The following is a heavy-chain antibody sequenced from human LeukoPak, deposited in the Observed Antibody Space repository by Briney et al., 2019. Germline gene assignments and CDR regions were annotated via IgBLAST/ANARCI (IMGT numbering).Heavy chain of an antibody. CDR1: GGSISSSSYY. Sequence: SETLSLTCTVSGGSISSSSYYWGWIRQPPGKGLEWIGSIYYSGSTYYNPSLKSRVTISVDTSKNQFSLKLSSVTAADTAVYYCARLGAVFGGATLNYWGQGTLVTVSS. CDR2: IYYSGST. CDR3: ARLGAVFGGATLNY. V-gene: IGHV4-39*01. D-gene: IGHD3-16*01. J-gene: IGHJ4*02.